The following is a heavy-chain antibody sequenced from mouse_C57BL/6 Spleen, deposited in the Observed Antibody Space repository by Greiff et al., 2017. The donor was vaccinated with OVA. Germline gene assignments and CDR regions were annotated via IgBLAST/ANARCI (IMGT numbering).Heavy chain of an antibody. V-gene: IGHV1-76*01. D-gene: IGHD2-13*01. J-gene: IGHJ4*01. CDR1: GYTFTDYY. CDR3: AREGYSDHYYAMDY. Sequence: VQLQQSGAELVRPGASVKLSCKASGYTFTDYYINWVKQRPGQGLEWIARIYPGSGNTYYNEKFKGKATLTAEKSSSTAYMQLSSLTSEDSAVYFCAREGYSDHYYAMDYWGQGTSVTVSS. CDR2: IYPGSGNT.